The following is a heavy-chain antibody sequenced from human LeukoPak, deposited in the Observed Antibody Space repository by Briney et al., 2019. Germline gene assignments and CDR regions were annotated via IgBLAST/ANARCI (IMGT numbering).Heavy chain of an antibody. CDR1: GFTFSSYA. Sequence: GGSLRLSCAASGFTFSSYAMSWVRQAPGKGLEWVSGISGSGGSTYYAESVKGRFTISRDNSKNTLYLQMNSLRAEDTAVYYCARDYAGYYYYYMDVWGKGTTVTVSS. D-gene: IGHD3-16*01. J-gene: IGHJ6*03. V-gene: IGHV3-23*01. CDR3: ARDYAGYYYYYMDV. CDR2: ISGSGGST.